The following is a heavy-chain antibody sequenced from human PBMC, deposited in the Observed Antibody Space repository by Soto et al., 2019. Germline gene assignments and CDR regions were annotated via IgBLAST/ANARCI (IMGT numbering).Heavy chain of an antibody. J-gene: IGHJ6*02. Sequence: QVQLVQSGAEVKKPGSSVKVSCKASGGTFSSYAISWVRQAPGQGLEWMGGIIPIFGTANYAQKFQGRVTITADESTSTAYMELSSLRSEDTAVYYCAREVNCSSTSCSGGSSWSFPPWNYYGMDVWGQGTTVTVSS. CDR3: AREVNCSSTSCSGGSSWSFPPWNYYGMDV. CDR2: IIPIFGTA. D-gene: IGHD2-2*01. V-gene: IGHV1-69*01. CDR1: GGTFSSYA.